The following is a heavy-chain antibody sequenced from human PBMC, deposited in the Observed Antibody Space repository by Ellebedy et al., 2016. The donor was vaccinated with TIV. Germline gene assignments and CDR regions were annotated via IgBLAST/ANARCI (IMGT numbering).Heavy chain of an antibody. J-gene: IGHJ6*02. V-gene: IGHV3-30*03. Sequence: PGGSLRLSCAASGFTFSTYAMHWVRQAPGKGLEWVALISYGGNDKYYADSVKGRFTISRDNSKTTVYLQINSLRPEDTAVFYCARDKWSYAYYYYHGMDVWGQGTTVTVSS. CDR2: ISYGGNDK. CDR3: ARDKWSYAYYYYHGMDV. D-gene: IGHD3-16*01. CDR1: GFTFSTYA.